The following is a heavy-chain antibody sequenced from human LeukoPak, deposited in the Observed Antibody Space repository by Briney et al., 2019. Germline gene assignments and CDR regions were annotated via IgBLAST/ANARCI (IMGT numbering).Heavy chain of an antibody. CDR2: ISSGSSYI. CDR1: RLTFSTYS. D-gene: IGHD3-22*01. CDR3: ARDRHRYHYDGSGYPPY. V-gene: IGHV3-21*01. Sequence: PGGSLRLSCAASRLTFSTYSMNWVRQAPGKGLEWVSSISSGSSYIYYADSVKGRFTISRDNAKNSLYLQMNSLRAEDTAVYYCARDRHRYHYDGSGYPPYWGQGTLVTVSS. J-gene: IGHJ4*02.